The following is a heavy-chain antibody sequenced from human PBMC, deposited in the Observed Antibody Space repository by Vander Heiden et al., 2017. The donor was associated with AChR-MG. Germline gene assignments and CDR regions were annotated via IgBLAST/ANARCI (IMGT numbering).Heavy chain of an antibody. J-gene: IGHJ6*02. CDR2: INHSGST. V-gene: IGHV4-34*01. CDR1: GGSFSGYY. Sequence: QVQLQQWGAGLLKPSEPLSLTCAFYGGSFSGYYWSWIRQPPGKGLEWIGEINHSGSTNYNPSLKSRVTISVDTSKNQFSLKLSSVTAADTAVYYCARALYGMDVWGQGTTVTVSS. CDR3: ARALYGMDV.